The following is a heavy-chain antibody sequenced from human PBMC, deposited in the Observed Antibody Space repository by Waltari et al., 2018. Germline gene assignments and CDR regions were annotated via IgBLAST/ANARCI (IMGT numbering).Heavy chain of an antibody. Sequence: VQLQGSGPRLVKPSENLFLTCAMSGDSVNSDSWWTWVRQRPGETLEWIAETFHTGSSHYNPSLQSRVTILLDKSKNQFSLEMKYVTAADTAVYYCARGGEYVWKVWGQGALVIVSS. CDR2: TFHTGSS. CDR3: ARGGEYVWKV. V-gene: IGHV4-4*02. J-gene: IGHJ4*02. CDR1: GDSVNSDSW. D-gene: IGHD3-16*01.